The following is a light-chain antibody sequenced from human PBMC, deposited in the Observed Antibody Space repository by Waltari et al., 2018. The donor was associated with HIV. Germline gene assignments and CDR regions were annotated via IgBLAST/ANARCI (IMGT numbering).Light chain of an antibody. J-gene: IGKJ1*01. V-gene: IGKV1-5*03. CDR1: QRISSW. Sequence: DIQMTQSPSSLSASVGDRVTITCRATQRISSWLAWFQQKPGKAPKLLIYMASSLESGVPSRFSGSGSGTEFTLTISSLQPDDFATYYCQQYNSYSLWTFGQGTKVEIK. CDR3: QQYNSYSLWT. CDR2: MAS.